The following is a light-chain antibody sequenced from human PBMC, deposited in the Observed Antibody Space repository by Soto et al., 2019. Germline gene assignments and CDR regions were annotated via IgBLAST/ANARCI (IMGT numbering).Light chain of an antibody. J-gene: IGLJ1*01. CDR3: SSYTTSSTRV. CDR1: SSDVGGFNF. V-gene: IGLV2-14*03. CDR2: DVA. Sequence: QSVLTQPASVSGSPGQSITISCTGSSSDVGGFNFVSWYRQHPGKAPKLMIYDVASRSSGVSNRFSGSKSGNTASLTISGLQTEDEADYYCSSYTTSSTRVFGTGTKVTVL.